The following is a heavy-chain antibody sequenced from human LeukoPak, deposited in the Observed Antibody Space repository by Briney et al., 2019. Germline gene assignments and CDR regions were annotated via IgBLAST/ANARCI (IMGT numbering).Heavy chain of an antibody. CDR1: GGSISSYY. CDR2: IYTSGST. J-gene: IGHJ6*03. V-gene: IGHV4-4*07. CDR3: ARDQFRELAPYYYYYYYMDV. Sequence: SETLSLTCTVSGGSISSYYWSWIRQPAGKGLEWIGRIYTSGSTNYNPPLKSRVTMSVDTSKNQFSLKLSSVTAADTAVYYCARDQFRELAPYYYYYYYMDVWGKGTTVTVSS. D-gene: IGHD1-26*01.